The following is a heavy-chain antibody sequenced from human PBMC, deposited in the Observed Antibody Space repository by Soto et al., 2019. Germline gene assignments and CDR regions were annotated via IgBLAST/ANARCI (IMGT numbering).Heavy chain of an antibody. J-gene: IGHJ6*02. D-gene: IGHD2-21*01. Sequence: EVQLVESGGGLVQPGRSLRLSCAVSGFTFDDYAMHWVRQAPGKGLEWVSGLSWNGDYKGYADSVKGRFTISRDNTKNSLYLQMTSLRAEDTALEYCAIDTCASYDYGMDVWGQGTTVTVSS. V-gene: IGHV3-9*01. CDR2: LSWNGDYK. CDR1: GFTFDDYA. CDR3: AIDTCASYDYGMDV.